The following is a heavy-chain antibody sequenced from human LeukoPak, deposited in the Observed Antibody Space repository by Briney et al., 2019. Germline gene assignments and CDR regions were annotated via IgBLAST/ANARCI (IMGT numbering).Heavy chain of an antibody. D-gene: IGHD2-2*03. CDR1: GFNFSSYG. CDR2: IRYDGSNK. Sequence: PGGSLRLSCAASGFNFSSYGMHWVRQAPGKGLEWVAFIRYDGSNKYYADSVKGRFTISRDNSKNTLYLQMNSLRAEDTAVYYCAKRMDIVVVPAADFDYWGQGTLVTVSS. CDR3: AKRMDIVVVPAADFDY. J-gene: IGHJ4*02. V-gene: IGHV3-30*02.